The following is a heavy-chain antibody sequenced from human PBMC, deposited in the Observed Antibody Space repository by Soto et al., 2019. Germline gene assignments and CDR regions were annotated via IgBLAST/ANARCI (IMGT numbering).Heavy chain of an antibody. CDR2: ISYDGSNK. D-gene: IGHD1-26*01. V-gene: IGHV3-30*18. CDR1: GLTFSSHG. CDR3: AKDSRETPYYYGMDV. J-gene: IGHJ6*02. Sequence: GGSLRLSFAASGLTFSSHGMHWVHQAPGKGLEWVAVISYDGSNKYYADSVKGRFTISRDNSKNTLYLQMNSLRAEDTAVYYCAKDSRETPYYYGMDVWGQGTTVTVSS.